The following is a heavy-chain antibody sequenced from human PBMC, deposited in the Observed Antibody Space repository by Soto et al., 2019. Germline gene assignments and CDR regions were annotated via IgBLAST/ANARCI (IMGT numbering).Heavy chain of an antibody. D-gene: IGHD3-10*01. CDR2: IKQDGSEK. CDR3: AGDMYGLGSDDAFDI. Sequence: EVQLVESGGGLVQPGGSLRLSCAASGFTFSSYWMSWVRQAPGKGLEWVANIKQDGSEKYYVDSVKGRFTISRDNAKNSLSLQMNRLRAEDTAGYYCAGDMYGLGSDDAFDIWGQGTMVTVSS. J-gene: IGHJ3*02. CDR1: GFTFSSYW. V-gene: IGHV3-7*01.